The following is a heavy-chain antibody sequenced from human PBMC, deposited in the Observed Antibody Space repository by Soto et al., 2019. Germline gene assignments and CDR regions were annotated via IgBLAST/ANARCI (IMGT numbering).Heavy chain of an antibody. CDR3: ARVTMVRGVIGVVDY. D-gene: IGHD3-10*01. Sequence: SETLSLTCAVYGGSFSGYYWSWIRQPPGKGLEWIGEINHSGSTYYNPSLKSRVTISVDRSKNQFSLKLSSVTAADTAVYYCARVTMVRGVIGVVDYWGQGTLVTVSS. CDR2: INHSGST. J-gene: IGHJ4*02. V-gene: IGHV4-34*01. CDR1: GGSFSGYY.